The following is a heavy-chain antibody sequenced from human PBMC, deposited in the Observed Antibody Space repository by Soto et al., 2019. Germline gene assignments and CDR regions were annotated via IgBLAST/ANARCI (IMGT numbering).Heavy chain of an antibody. J-gene: IGHJ3*02. D-gene: IGHD2-2*02. CDR2: IYSGGST. V-gene: IGHV3-66*01. CDR1: GFTVSSNY. Sequence: GGSLRLSCAASGFTVSSNYMSWVRQAPGKGLEWVSVIYSGGSTYYADSVKGRFTISRDNSKNTLYLQMNSLRAEDTAVYYCARDGGYQLLYTDAFDIWGQGTMVTVSS. CDR3: ARDGGYQLLYTDAFDI.